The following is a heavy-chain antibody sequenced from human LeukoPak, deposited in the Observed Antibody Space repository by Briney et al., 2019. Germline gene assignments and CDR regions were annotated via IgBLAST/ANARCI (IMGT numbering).Heavy chain of an antibody. J-gene: IGHJ4*02. CDR3: ARGYRYYDSSGYYSVDY. D-gene: IGHD3-22*01. CDR1: GYTFTVYY. Sequence: ASVKVSCKASGYTFTVYYMHWVRQAPGEGREWMGWINPNSGGTNYAQKFQGWVTMTRDTSISTAYMELSSLRSEDTAVYYCARGYRYYDSSGYYSVDYWGQGTLVTVSS. V-gene: IGHV1-2*04. CDR2: INPNSGGT.